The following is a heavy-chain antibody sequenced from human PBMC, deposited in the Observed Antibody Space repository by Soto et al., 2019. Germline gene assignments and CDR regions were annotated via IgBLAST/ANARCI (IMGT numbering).Heavy chain of an antibody. Sequence: PGGSLRLSCAASGFTFSRFELHWVRQAPGKGLEWISYVSSSGSTAYYASSVEGRFTISRDNANNSVYLQMDSLRAEDTALYYCTRAAWFPYLSFYWGQGALVTVSS. CDR2: VSSSGSTA. V-gene: IGHV3-48*03. D-gene: IGHD3-10*01. CDR3: TRAAWFPYLSFY. J-gene: IGHJ4*02. CDR1: GFTFSRFE.